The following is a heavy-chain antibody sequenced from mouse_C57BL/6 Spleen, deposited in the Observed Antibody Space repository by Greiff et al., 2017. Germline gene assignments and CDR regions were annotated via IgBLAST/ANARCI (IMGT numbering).Heavy chain of an antibody. D-gene: IGHD2-4*01. CDR3: ARDNDYHGGFAY. CDR2: INYDGSST. V-gene: IGHV5-16*01. CDR1: GFTFSDYY. J-gene: IGHJ3*01. Sequence: DVKLVESEGGLVQPGSSMKLSCTASGFTFSDYYMAWVRQVPEKGLEWVANINYDGSSTYYLDSLKGRFIISRDNAKNILYLQMSSLKSEDTATYYCARDNDYHGGFAYWGQGTLVTVSA.